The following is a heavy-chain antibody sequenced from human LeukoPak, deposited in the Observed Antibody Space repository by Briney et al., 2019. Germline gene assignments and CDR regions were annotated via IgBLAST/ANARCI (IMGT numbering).Heavy chain of an antibody. J-gene: IGHJ3*02. CDR3: AYSYGYAFDI. CDR2: IKQDGSEI. CDR1: GVTFSNNW. V-gene: IGHV3-7*03. Sequence: GGSLRLSCAASGVTFSNNWMSWVRQVPGKGLEGVAHIKQDGSEIYYVDSVKGRFTISRDNAKNSLYLQMDSLRAEDTAVYYCAYSYGYAFDIWGQGTMVIVSA. D-gene: IGHD5-18*01.